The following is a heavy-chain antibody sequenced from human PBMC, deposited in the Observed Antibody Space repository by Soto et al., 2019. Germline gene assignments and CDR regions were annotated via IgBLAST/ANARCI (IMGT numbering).Heavy chain of an antibody. Sequence: SETLSLTCAVYGGSFSGYYWSWIRQPPGKGLEWIGEINHSGSTNYNPSLKSRVTISVDTSKNQFSLKLSSVTAADTAVYYCARGVGEGYCSGGSCYTTGQYDYWGQGTLVTV. D-gene: IGHD2-15*01. CDR3: ARGVGEGYCSGGSCYTTGQYDY. V-gene: IGHV4-34*01. CDR1: GGSFSGYY. CDR2: INHSGST. J-gene: IGHJ4*02.